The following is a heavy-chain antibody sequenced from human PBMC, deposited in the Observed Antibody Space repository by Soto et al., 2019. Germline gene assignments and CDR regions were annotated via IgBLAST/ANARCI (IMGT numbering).Heavy chain of an antibody. CDR1: GYTLTELS. Sequence: ASVKVSCKVSGYTLTELSMHWVRQAPGKGLEWMGGFDPEDGETIYAQKFQGRVTMTEDTSTDTAYMELSSLRSEDTTVYHCATDPSIAAAGRYFQHWGQGTLVTVSS. CDR3: ATDPSIAAAGRYFQH. CDR2: FDPEDGET. D-gene: IGHD6-13*01. V-gene: IGHV1-24*01. J-gene: IGHJ1*01.